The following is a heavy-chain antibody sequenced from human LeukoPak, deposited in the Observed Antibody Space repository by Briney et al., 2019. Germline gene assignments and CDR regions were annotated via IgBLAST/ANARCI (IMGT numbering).Heavy chain of an antibody. CDR1: GFTFSSYS. D-gene: IGHD2-15*01. CDR3: ARDTKARYCSGGSCRHANRFDP. V-gene: IGHV3-21*01. J-gene: IGHJ5*02. CDR2: ISSSSSYI. Sequence: GGSLRLSCAASGFTFSSYSMNWVRQAPGKGLEWVSSISSSSSYIYYADSVKGRFTISRDNAKNSLYLQMNSLRAEDTAVYYCARDTKARYCSGGSCRHANRFDPWGQGTLVTVSS.